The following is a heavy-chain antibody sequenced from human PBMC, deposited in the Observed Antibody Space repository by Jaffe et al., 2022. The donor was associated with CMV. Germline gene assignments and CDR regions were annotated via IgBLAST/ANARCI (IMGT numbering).Heavy chain of an antibody. CDR3: ARDQGQLVSYYYYGMDV. CDR1: GFTFSSYG. Sequence: QVQLVESGGGVVQPGRSLRLSCAASGFTFSSYGMHWVRQAPGKGLEWVAVIWYDGSNKYYADSVKGRFTISRDNSKNTLYLQMNSLRAEDTAVYYCARDQGQLVSYYYYGMDVWGQGTTVTVSS. J-gene: IGHJ6*02. D-gene: IGHD6-6*01. V-gene: IGHV3-33*01. CDR2: IWYDGSNK.